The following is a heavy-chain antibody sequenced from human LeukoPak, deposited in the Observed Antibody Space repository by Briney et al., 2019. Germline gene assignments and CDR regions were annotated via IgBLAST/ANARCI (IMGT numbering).Heavy chain of an antibody. CDR2: IYYSGST. J-gene: IGHJ5*02. Sequence: SQTLSLTCTVSGGSISSGGYYWSWTRQHPGKGLEWIGYIYYSGSTYYNPSLKSRVTISVDTSKNQFSLKLSSVTAADTDVYYCARFCSGTSCYYWFYPWGQGTLVTVSS. D-gene: IGHD2-2*01. V-gene: IGHV4-31*03. CDR1: GGSISSGGYY. CDR3: ARFCSGTSCYYWFYP.